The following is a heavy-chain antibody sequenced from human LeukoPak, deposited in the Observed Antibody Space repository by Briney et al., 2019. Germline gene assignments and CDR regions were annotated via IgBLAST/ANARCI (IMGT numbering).Heavy chain of an antibody. Sequence: SETLSLTCTVSGGSISSSSYYWGWIRQPPGKGLEWIGEINHSGSTNYNPSLKSRVTISVDTSKNQFSLKLSSVTAADTAVYYCARSLMVRGTPTGHFDYWGQGTLVTVSS. J-gene: IGHJ4*02. CDR2: INHSGST. CDR3: ARSLMVRGTPTGHFDY. V-gene: IGHV4-39*01. CDR1: GGSISSSSYY. D-gene: IGHD3-10*01.